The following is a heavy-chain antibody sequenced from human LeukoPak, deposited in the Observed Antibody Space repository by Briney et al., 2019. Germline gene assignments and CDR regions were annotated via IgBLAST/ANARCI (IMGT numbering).Heavy chain of an antibody. CDR2: ISSNGGST. CDR3: ARDRALTYYDFWSGLDY. J-gene: IGHJ4*02. V-gene: IGHV3-64*04. CDR1: GFTFSSYA. D-gene: IGHD3-3*01. Sequence: GGSLRLSCSASGFTFSSYAMHWVRQAPGKGLEYVSAISSNGGSTYYADSVKGRFTISRDNSKNTLYLQMNSLRAEDTAVYYCARDRALTYYDFWSGLDYWGQGTLVTVSS.